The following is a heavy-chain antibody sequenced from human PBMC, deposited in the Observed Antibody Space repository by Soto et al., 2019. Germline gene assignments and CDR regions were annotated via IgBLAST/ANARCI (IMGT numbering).Heavy chain of an antibody. CDR1: GFTFSSYG. V-gene: IGHV3-30*18. Sequence: QVQLVESGGGVVQPGRSLRLSCAASGFTFSSYGMHWVRQAPGKGLEWVAVISYDGSNKYYADSVKGRFTISRDNSKNTLYLQMNSLRAEDTAVYYCAKDVRSGPPLREPGDYWGQGTLVTVSS. CDR2: ISYDGSNK. J-gene: IGHJ4*02. CDR3: AKDVRSGPPLREPGDY. D-gene: IGHD3-16*01.